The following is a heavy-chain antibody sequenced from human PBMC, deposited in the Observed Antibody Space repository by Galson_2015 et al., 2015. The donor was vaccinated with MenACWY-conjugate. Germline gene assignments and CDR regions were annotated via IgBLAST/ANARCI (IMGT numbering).Heavy chain of an antibody. V-gene: IGHV3-74*01. CDR3: ARDNNWSFDS. Sequence: SLRLSCAASGFTFNNYWMHWVRQAPGKGLEWISYIKADGSVSNYADSVKGRFTISTDNAKNMVYLQMDGLGDEDTAVYFWARDNNWSFDSWGQGTLVTVSS. CDR2: IKADGSVS. CDR1: GFTFNNYW. J-gene: IGHJ4*02. D-gene: IGHD1-1*01.